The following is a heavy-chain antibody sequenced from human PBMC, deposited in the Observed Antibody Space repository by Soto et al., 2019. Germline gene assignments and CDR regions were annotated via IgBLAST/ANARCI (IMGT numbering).Heavy chain of an antibody. CDR1: GGTFSTYA. CDR3: ASGIQLWLRRINNGYSG. Sequence: QVQLVQSGAEVKKPESSVKVSCKAPGGTFSTYAISWVRQAPGQELEWMGGIIPMFGTANYAQRFQDRVTINADESTNTVYMELSSLRSEDTAVYFCASGIQLWLRRINNGYSGWGQGTLVTVSS. V-gene: IGHV1-69*12. D-gene: IGHD5-18*01. CDR2: IIPMFGTA. J-gene: IGHJ4*02.